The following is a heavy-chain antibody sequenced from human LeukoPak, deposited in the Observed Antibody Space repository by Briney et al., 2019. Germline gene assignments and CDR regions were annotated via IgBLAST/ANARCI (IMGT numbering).Heavy chain of an antibody. J-gene: IGHJ6*02. CDR3: AKDSTTSYDILTGFGSSKHPVYYYYGMDV. Sequence: QPGRSLRLSCAASGFTFSSYGMHWVRQAPGKGREWVAVISYDGSNKYYADSAKGRFTISRDNSKNTLYLQMNSLRAEDTAVYYCAKDSTTSYDILTGFGSSKHPVYYYYGMDVWGQGTTVTVSS. CDR1: GFTFSSYG. V-gene: IGHV3-30*18. CDR2: ISYDGSNK. D-gene: IGHD3-9*01.